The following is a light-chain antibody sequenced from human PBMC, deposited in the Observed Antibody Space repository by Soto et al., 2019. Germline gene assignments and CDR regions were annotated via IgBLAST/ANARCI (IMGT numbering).Light chain of an antibody. Sequence: EIVLTHSPATLSLSPGERATLSCRASQSVSSYLAWYQQKPGQAPRLLIYDASNRATGIPARFSGSGSGTDFTLTISSLEPEDFAVYYCQQRSNWPPSFGQGTRLEN. CDR1: QSVSSY. V-gene: IGKV3-11*01. CDR2: DAS. CDR3: QQRSNWPPS. J-gene: IGKJ5*01.